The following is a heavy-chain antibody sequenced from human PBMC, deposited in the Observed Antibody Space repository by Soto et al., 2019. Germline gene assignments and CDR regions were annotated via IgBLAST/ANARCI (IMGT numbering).Heavy chain of an antibody. CDR1: EFTFSTYS. Sequence: EVQLVESGGGLVKPGGSLRLSCAASEFTFSTYSMNWVRQAPGKGLEWVSSISSSSSYIYYAESVKGRFTISRDNAKNSLYLQMNSRRAEDTDVYYCARVVDYYDPYYDYGMDVWGQGPTVTVSS. D-gene: IGHD3-22*01. V-gene: IGHV3-21*01. CDR3: ARVVDYYDPYYDYGMDV. J-gene: IGHJ6*02. CDR2: ISSSSSYI.